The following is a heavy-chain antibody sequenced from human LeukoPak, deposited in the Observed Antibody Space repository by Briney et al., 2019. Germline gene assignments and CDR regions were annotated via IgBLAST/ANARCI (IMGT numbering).Heavy chain of an antibody. D-gene: IGHD6-19*01. J-gene: IGHJ4*02. CDR1: GFTFSSYW. V-gene: IGHV3-7*01. Sequence: GSLRLSCAASGFTFSSYWMSWVRQAPGKGLEWVANIKQDGSEKYYVDSVKGRFTISRDNAKNSLYLQMNSLRAEDTAVYYCARDYSHSSGWYGADFDYWGQGTLVTVSS. CDR3: ARDYSHSSGWYGADFDY. CDR2: IKQDGSEK.